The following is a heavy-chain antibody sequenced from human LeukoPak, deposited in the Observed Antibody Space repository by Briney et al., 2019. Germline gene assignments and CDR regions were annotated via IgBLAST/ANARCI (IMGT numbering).Heavy chain of an antibody. Sequence: ASVKVSCKASGGTFSSYAISWVRQAPGQGLEWMGGIIPIFGTANYAQKFQGRVTMTRDTSTSTVYMELSSLRSEDTAVYYCARAQGFLGWNDAFDIWGQGTMVTVSS. D-gene: IGHD3-3*01. J-gene: IGHJ3*02. CDR3: ARAQGFLGWNDAFDI. CDR1: GGTFSSYA. V-gene: IGHV1-69*05. CDR2: IIPIFGTA.